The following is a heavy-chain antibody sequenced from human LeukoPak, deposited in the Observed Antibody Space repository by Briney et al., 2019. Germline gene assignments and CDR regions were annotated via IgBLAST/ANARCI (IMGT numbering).Heavy chain of an antibody. CDR1: GFTFSSYG. V-gene: IGHV3-30*02. CDR2: IRYDGSNK. CDR3: ARDRSYDATSVFDY. J-gene: IGHJ4*02. Sequence: PGGSLRLSCAASGFTFSSYGMHWVRQAPGKGLEWVTFIRYDGSNKYYADSVKGQFTISRDNAKNSLYMQMNSLSAEDTAVYYCARDRSYDATSVFDYWGQGTLVTVSS. D-gene: IGHD4-17*01.